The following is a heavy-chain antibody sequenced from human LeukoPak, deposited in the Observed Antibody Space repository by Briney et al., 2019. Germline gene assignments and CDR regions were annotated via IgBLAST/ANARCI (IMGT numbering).Heavy chain of an antibody. CDR1: GFTFGSYW. CDR3: ARDQAGYDYVWGSYRYSSYYYYYMDV. D-gene: IGHD3-16*02. CDR2: IKPDGGEK. V-gene: IGHV3-7*01. Sequence: GGSLRLSCAASGFTFGSYWMTWLRQAPGQGLEWGANIKPDGGEKYYAYSAKGRFTISRDNAKNSLYLQMNSMRAEDTAVYYCARDQAGYDYVWGSYRYSSYYYYYMDVWGKGTTVTISS. J-gene: IGHJ6*03.